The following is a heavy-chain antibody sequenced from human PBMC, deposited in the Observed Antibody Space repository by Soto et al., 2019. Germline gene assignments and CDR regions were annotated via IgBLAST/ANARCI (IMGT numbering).Heavy chain of an antibody. CDR2: ISSSGSTI. D-gene: IGHD1-1*01. CDR3: ARDSRYNGNDDGGYYYYSMDV. CDR1: GFTFSDYY. J-gene: IGHJ6*02. Sequence: QVQLVESGGGLVKPGGSLRLSCAASGFTFSDYYMSWLRQAPGKGLEWVSYISSSGSTIYYADSVKGRFTISRDNAKNSLYLQMNSLRAEDTAVYYCARDSRYNGNDDGGYYYYSMDVWGQGTTVTVSS. V-gene: IGHV3-11*01.